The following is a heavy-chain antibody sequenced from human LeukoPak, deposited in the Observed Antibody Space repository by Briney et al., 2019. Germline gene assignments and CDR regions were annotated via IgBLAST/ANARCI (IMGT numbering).Heavy chain of an antibody. Sequence: AGGSLRLSCAASGFTFINYAMTWVRQAPGKGLEWVSAISGSGNSTYYPDSVKGRFGISRDNSKNTLYLQISSLRAEDTAVYYCAKTLVGATSGPDYYFVSWGQGTLVTVSS. CDR3: AKTLVGATSGPDYYFVS. V-gene: IGHV3-23*01. CDR2: ISGSGNST. CDR1: GFTFINYA. J-gene: IGHJ4*02. D-gene: IGHD1-26*01.